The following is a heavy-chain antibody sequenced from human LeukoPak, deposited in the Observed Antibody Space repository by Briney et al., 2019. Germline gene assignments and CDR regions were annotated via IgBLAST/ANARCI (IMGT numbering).Heavy chain of an antibody. Sequence: SETLSLTCAVSGDSITSDKWWTWVRQPPGKGLEWIGEIHHSKSSNYYPSLKSRVTISVDKSKNQFSLHLNSVTPEDTAVYYCARRLTQYDCFDPWGQGILVTVSS. CDR2: IHHSKSS. V-gene: IGHV4-4*02. CDR3: ARRLTQYDCFDP. D-gene: IGHD2-2*01. CDR1: GDSITSDKW. J-gene: IGHJ5*02.